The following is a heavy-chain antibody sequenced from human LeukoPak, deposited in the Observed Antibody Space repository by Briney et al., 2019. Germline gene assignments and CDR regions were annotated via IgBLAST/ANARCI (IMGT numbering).Heavy chain of an antibody. CDR3: ARGLDFWSGGDAFDI. CDR1: GYTFTSYD. V-gene: IGHV1-8*02. J-gene: IGHJ3*02. CDR2: MNPNSGNT. Sequence: ASVKVSCKASGYTFTSYDINWVRQATGQGLEWMGWMNPNSGNTGYAQKFQGRVTMTRNTSISTAYMELSSLGSEDTAVYYCARGLDFWSGGDAFDIWGQGTMVTVSS. D-gene: IGHD3-3*01.